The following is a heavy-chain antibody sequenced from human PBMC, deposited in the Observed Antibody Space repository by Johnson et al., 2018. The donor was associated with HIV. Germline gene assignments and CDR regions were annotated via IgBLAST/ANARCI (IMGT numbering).Heavy chain of an antibody. CDR2: ISYDGGKK. V-gene: IGHV3-30*18. J-gene: IGHJ3*02. D-gene: IGHD2-21*01. CDR3: AKAYCPGCDAFEI. CDR1: GFTFSNYD. Sequence: QVQLVESGGGVVQPGRSLRLSCAASGFTFSNYDMDWVRQAPGKGLEWVGGISYDGGKKYYRDSVKGRFTISRDNSNNTLYLHMNSLRTEDSGVYYCAKAYCPGCDAFEIWGQGTMVTVSS.